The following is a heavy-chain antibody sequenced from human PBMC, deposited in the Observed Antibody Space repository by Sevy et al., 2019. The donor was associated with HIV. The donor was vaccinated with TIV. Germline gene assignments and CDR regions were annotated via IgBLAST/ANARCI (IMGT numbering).Heavy chain of an antibody. D-gene: IGHD4-4*01. CDR1: GFTFTYTW. CDR3: TTSTQVDYYGMDV. CDR2: IRSKTDGGTT. V-gene: IGHV3-15*07. J-gene: IGHJ6*02. Sequence: GGSLRLSCAASGFTFTYTWMNWVRQAPGKGLEWVGRIRSKTDGGTTDYAAPVKGRFTISRDDSKNTLFLKMNSLKTEDTAVYYCTTSTQVDYYGMDVWGQGTTVTVSS.